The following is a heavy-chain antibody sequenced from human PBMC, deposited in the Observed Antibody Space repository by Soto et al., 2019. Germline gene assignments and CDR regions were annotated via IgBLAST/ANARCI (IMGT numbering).Heavy chain of an antibody. D-gene: IGHD2-21*02. CDR2: IKSKTDGGTT. V-gene: IGHV3-15*07. Sequence: GGSLRLSCAASGFTFSNAWMNWVRQAPGKGLEWVGRIKSKTDGGTTDYAAPVKGRFTISRDDSKNTLYLQMNSLKTEDTAVYYCTTDKTRIVVVTAMDAVDYWGQGTLVTVSS. J-gene: IGHJ4*02. CDR1: GFTFSNAW. CDR3: TTDKTRIVVVTAMDAVDY.